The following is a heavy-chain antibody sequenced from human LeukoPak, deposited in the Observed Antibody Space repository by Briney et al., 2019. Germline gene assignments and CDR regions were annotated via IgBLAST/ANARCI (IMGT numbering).Heavy chain of an antibody. D-gene: IGHD5-24*01. CDR3: TTEGDGYNGYYFDY. Sequence: GGSLRLSCAASGFTFSNAWMSWVRQAPGKGLEWVGRIKSKTDGGTTDYAAPVKGRFTISRDDSKNTLYLQMNSLKTEDTAVYYCTTEGDGYNGYYFDYRGQGTLVTVSS. CDR1: GFTFSNAW. J-gene: IGHJ4*02. CDR2: IKSKTDGGTT. V-gene: IGHV3-15*01.